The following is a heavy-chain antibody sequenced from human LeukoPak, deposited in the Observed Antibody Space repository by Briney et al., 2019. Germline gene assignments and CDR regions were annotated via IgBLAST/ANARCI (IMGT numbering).Heavy chain of an antibody. CDR1: GGTFSSYA. D-gene: IGHD6-19*01. J-gene: IGHJ4*02. CDR2: IIPIFGTA. CDR3: ARDLDSSGPGVDY. V-gene: IGHV1-69*13. Sequence: SVKVSGKASGGTFSSYAISWVRQAPGQGLEWMGGIIPIFGTANYAQKFQGRVTITADESTSTAYIELSSRRSEDTAVYYCARDLDSSGPGVDYRGKGTLVTVSS.